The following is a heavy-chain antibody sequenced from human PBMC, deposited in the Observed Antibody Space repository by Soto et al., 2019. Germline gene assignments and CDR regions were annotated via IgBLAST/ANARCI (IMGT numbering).Heavy chain of an antibody. V-gene: IGHV3-7*01. J-gene: IGHJ5*02. CDR1: GFTFTSSW. CDR3: AGIQNNWFDP. Sequence: EVQLVESGGGLVKPGGSLRLTCTASGFTFTSSWMAWVRQAPGKGLEWVGNIKQDGSEVYYLDSVRGRFTISRDSAWKSLYLQVNSLRAEDTAVYYCAGIQNNWFDPWGQGTLVAVSS. CDR2: IKQDGSEV.